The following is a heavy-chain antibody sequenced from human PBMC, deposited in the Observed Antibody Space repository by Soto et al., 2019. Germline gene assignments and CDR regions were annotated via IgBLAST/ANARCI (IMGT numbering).Heavy chain of an antibody. J-gene: IGHJ5*02. V-gene: IGHV3-48*01. CDR2: ISSISSTI. Sequence: EVQLVESGGGLVQPGGSLRLSCAASGFTFISYSMNWVRQAPGKGLEWVSYISSISSTIYYADSVKGRFTISRDNAKNSLYLQMNSLRAEDTAVYYCARAYYYDSSGYLNWFDPWGQGTLVTVSS. D-gene: IGHD3-22*01. CDR3: ARAYYYDSSGYLNWFDP. CDR1: GFTFISYS.